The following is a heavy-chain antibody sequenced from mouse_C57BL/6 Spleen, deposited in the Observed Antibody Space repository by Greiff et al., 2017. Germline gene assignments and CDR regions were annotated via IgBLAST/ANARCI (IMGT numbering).Heavy chain of an antibody. CDR3: ARRCYKDFGY. V-gene: IGHV1-18*01. J-gene: IGHJ2*01. CDR1: GYTFTDYN. D-gene: IGHD1-3*01. CDR2: INPNNGGT. Sequence: EVQLQQPGPELVKPGASVQIPCKASGYTFTDYNMDWVKQSPGKSLEWIGDINPNNGGTIYNQKFKGKATLTVDKSSSTAYMELRSLTSEDTAVYYCARRCYKDFGYWGQGTTLTVSS.